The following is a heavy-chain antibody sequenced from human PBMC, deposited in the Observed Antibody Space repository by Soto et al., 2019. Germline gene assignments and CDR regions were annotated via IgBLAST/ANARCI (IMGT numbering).Heavy chain of an antibody. V-gene: IGHV1-24*01. Sequence: ASVKVSCNVSGYTLIELSMRWGRQAPGKGLVWMGGFDPEDGETIYAQKFQGRVTMTEDTSTDTAYMELSSLRSEDTAVYYCATDLLSLPNEKVYLDYWGQGTLVSVSS. D-gene: IGHD3-22*01. CDR2: FDPEDGET. CDR1: GYTLIELS. J-gene: IGHJ4*02. CDR3: ATDLLSLPNEKVYLDY.